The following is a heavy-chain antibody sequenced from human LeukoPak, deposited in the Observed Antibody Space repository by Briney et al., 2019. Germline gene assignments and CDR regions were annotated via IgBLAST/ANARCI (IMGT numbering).Heavy chain of an antibody. CDR2: IYYSGST. CDR3: ARVPYYYYYMDV. CDR1: GGSISSSSYY. Sequence: PSETLSLTCTVSGGSISSSSYYWGWIRQPPGKGLEWIGSIYYSGSTYYNPSLKSRVTISVDTSKNQFSLKLSSVTAADTAVYNCARVPYYYYYMDVWGKGTTVTVSS. J-gene: IGHJ6*03. D-gene: IGHD3-10*01. V-gene: IGHV4-39*07.